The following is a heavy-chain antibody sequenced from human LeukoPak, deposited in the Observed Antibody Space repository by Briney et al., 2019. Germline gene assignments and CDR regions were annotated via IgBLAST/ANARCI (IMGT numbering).Heavy chain of an antibody. J-gene: IGHJ6*02. CDR1: GFIFSIFA. D-gene: IGHD3-10*01. CDR2: ISGSGGST. V-gene: IGHV3-23*01. Sequence: GGSLRLSCAPCGFIFSIFAMSGVREAPGKGLEWVSDISGSGGSTYYAASVRGRFPISRDNSKNSLYMQMNSLRAEDTVVYYCAKGQPITMVRRVIRRGTHGMDVWGQGTTVTVSS. CDR3: AKGQPITMVRRVIRRGTHGMDV.